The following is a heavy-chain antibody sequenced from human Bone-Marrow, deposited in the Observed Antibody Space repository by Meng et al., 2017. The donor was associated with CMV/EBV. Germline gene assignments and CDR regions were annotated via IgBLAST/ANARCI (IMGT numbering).Heavy chain of an antibody. V-gene: IGHV1-3*01. CDR2: INPATSNA. J-gene: IGHJ4*02. Sequence: QVQLVQSGAEMKKPGASVKVSCKASGYTFPNYAIHWMRQAPGQRLEWMGLINPATSNAKYSQTFQGRVTITTDTSTSTAYMELRSLRSDDTAVYYCAWGSETYYFDYWGQGTLVTVSS. CDR3: AWGSETYYFDY. CDR1: GYTFPNYA. D-gene: IGHD3-16*01.